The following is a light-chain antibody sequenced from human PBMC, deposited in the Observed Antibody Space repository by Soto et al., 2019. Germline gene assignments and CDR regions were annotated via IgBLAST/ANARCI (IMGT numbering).Light chain of an antibody. CDR1: QTLRHRDGKTY. V-gene: IGKV2D-29*01. CDR3: MQTIQPAFT. J-gene: IGKJ2*01. CDR2: EAS. Sequence: EIVMTQNPLSLSVTPGQPASNSCKSSQTLRHRDGKTYLYWYLQRTGQPPQLLIHEASNRFSGVPDRFSGSGSETDFTLKISRVEAEDVGVYYCMQTIQPAFTFGQGTKLEIK.